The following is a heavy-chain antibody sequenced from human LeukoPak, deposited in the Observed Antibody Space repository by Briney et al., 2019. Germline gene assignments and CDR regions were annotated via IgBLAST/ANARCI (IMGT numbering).Heavy chain of an antibody. CDR3: ARGVTTLFDY. Sequence: PSETLCLTCAVSGGSISSGGYSWSWIRQPPGKGLEWIGYIYHSGSTYYNPSLKSRVTISVDRSKNQFSLKLSSVTAADTAVYYCARGVTTLFDYWGQGTLVTVSS. V-gene: IGHV4-30-2*01. CDR2: IYHSGST. J-gene: IGHJ4*02. D-gene: IGHD1-26*01. CDR1: GGSISSGGYS.